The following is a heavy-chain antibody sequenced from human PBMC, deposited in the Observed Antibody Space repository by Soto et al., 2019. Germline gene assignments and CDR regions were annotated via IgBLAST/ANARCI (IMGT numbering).Heavy chain of an antibody. J-gene: IGHJ6*02. CDR2: ISFDGTKK. CDR1: GFTFNIYA. Sequence: GGSLRLSCAASGFTFNIYALHSVRQAPGKGLEWVAVISFDGTKKYYSDSVKGRFTISRDNLKNTLYLQMNNLRVEDAALYFCAREDDYGYRYINYGLDVWGQGTTVTVSS. V-gene: IGHV3-30-3*01. D-gene: IGHD4-17*01. CDR3: AREDDYGYRYINYGLDV.